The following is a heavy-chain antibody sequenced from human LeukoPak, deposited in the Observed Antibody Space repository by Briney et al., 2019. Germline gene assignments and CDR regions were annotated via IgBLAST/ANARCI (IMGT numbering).Heavy chain of an antibody. Sequence: SQTLSLTCAISGDSVSGSPAVWNWIRQSPSRGLEWLGRAYYRSKWYVDYAVSVKGRITITPDTSKNQFSLQLNSVTPEDTAVYYCARGAVRGGTNFDYWGQGTLVTVSS. V-gene: IGHV6-1*01. CDR1: GDSVSGSPAV. CDR3: ARGAVRGGTNFDY. CDR2: AYYRSKWYV. D-gene: IGHD3-10*01. J-gene: IGHJ4*02.